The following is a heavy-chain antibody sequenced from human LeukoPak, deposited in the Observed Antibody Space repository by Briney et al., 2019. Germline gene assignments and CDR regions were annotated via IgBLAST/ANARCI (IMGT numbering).Heavy chain of an antibody. D-gene: IGHD1-26*01. CDR2: ISGSDGST. V-gene: IGHV3-23*01. CDR1: GFTFSNYA. J-gene: IGHJ4*02. Sequence: GGSLRLSCAASGFTFSNYAMSWVRQAPGKGLEWVSAISGSDGSTNYADSVKGRFTISRDNSKNTLYLQMNSLKAEDTAVYYCAKARGATSFDYWGQGSLVTVSS. CDR3: AKARGATSFDY.